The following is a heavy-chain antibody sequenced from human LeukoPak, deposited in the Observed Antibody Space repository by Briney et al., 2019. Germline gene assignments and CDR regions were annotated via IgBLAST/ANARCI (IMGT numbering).Heavy chain of an antibody. Sequence: PSETLSLTCTVSGDSISGFFWSWIRQPAGKGLDWIGHIYTIGSTNYNPSLKSRVTMSVDTSKNQFSLKLSSVTAADTAVYYCPITMIRGVIITDAFDIWGQGTMVTVSS. V-gene: IGHV4-4*07. CDR1: GDSISGFF. CDR2: IYTIGST. CDR3: PITMIRGVIITDAFDI. D-gene: IGHD3-10*01. J-gene: IGHJ3*02.